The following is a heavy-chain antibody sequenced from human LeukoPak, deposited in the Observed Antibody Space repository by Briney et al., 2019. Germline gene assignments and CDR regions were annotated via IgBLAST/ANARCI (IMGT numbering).Heavy chain of an antibody. J-gene: IGHJ4*02. V-gene: IGHV3-21*01. CDR3: ARVRYDSSGYYSLSDY. D-gene: IGHD3-22*01. CDR1: GFTFSSYS. Sequence: GGSLRLSCAASGFTFSSYSMNWVRQAPGKGLEWVSSITRSSIYIYSADSVKGRFTISRDNEKKSLYLQMNSLRAEDTAVYYCARVRYDSSGYYSLSDYWGQGTLVTVSS. CDR2: ITRSSIYI.